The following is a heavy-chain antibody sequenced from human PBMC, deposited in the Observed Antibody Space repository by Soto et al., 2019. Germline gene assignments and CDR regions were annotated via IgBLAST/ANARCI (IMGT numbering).Heavy chain of an antibody. CDR3: ARVSGALRSFDY. Sequence: PGGSLRLSCAASGFTFSSYGMHWVRQAPGKGLEWVAVISYDGSNKYYADSVKGRFTISRDNSKNTLYLQMNSLRAEDTAVYYCARVSGALRSFDYWGQGTLVTVSS. CDR2: ISYDGSNK. CDR1: GFTFSSYG. J-gene: IGHJ4*02. D-gene: IGHD3-10*01. V-gene: IGHV3-30*03.